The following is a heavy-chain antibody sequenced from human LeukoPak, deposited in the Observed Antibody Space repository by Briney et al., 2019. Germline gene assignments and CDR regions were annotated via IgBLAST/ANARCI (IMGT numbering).Heavy chain of an antibody. CDR3: ARDRESESDSEGDY. CDR2: ISSSGSYI. D-gene: IGHD4-11*01. V-gene: IGHV3-21*01. Sequence: GGSLRLSCAASGFTFSNYIINWVRQAPGKGLEWVSSISSSGSYINYADSVKGRFTISRDNAKNSLYLQMNSLRAEDTAIYYCARDRESESDSEGDYWGQGTLVTVSS. CDR1: GFTFSNYI. J-gene: IGHJ4*02.